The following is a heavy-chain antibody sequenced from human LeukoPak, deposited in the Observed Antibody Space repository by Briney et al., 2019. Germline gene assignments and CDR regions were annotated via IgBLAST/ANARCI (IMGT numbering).Heavy chain of an antibody. D-gene: IGHD3-16*01. CDR2: ISGSGGST. CDR3: AKEGTDYDYVWGSPYYFDY. CDR1: GFTFSSYA. V-gene: IGHV3-23*01. Sequence: PGGSLRLSCAASGFTFSSYAMSWVRQAPEKGLEWVSAISGSGGSTYYADSVKGRFTISRDNSKNTLYLQMNSLRAEDTAVYYCAKEGTDYDYVWGSPYYFDYWGQGTLVTVSS. J-gene: IGHJ4*02.